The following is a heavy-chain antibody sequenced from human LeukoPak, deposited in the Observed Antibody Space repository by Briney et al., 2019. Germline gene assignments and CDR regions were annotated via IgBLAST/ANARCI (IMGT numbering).Heavy chain of an antibody. J-gene: IGHJ6*03. CDR3: AKGIGSGSPDYYYYMDV. CDR2: ISGSGGST. CDR1: GFTFSSYA. V-gene: IGHV3-23*01. Sequence: GGSLRLSCAASGFTFSSYAMSWVRQAPGKGLEWVSAISGSGGSTYYADSVKGRFTISRDNSKNTLYLQMNSLRAEDTAVYYCAKGIGSGSPDYYYYMDVWGKGTTVTISS. D-gene: IGHD3-10*01.